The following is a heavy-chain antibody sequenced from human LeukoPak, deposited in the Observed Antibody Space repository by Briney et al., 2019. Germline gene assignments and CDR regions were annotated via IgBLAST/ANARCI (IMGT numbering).Heavy chain of an antibody. CDR2: IKPSGGST. V-gene: IGHV1-46*01. D-gene: IGHD3-3*01. J-gene: IGHJ4*02. Sequence: ASVKVPCKASGYTFTSYYMHWVRQAPGQGLEWMGIIKPSGGSTSYAQKFQGRDTMTRDTSTSPVYMELSSLRSEDTAVYYCARDQDGSGYYNYWGQGTLVTVSS. CDR1: GYTFTSYY. CDR3: ARDQDGSGYYNY.